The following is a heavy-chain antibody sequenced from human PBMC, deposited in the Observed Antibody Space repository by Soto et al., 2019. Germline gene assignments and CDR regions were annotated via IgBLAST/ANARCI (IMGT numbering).Heavy chain of an antibody. Sequence: QVQLVQSGAEVKKPGASVKVSCKASGYTFTSYDINWVRQATGQGLEWMGWMSPNSGNTGYAQKFQGRVTRTSNTSISAAYMELRSLRPEDTAVYYCARALSGSFFQWGQGTMVTVSS. V-gene: IGHV1-8*01. CDR2: MSPNSGNT. CDR3: ARALSGSFFQ. D-gene: IGHD1-26*01. CDR1: GYTFTSYD. J-gene: IGHJ3*01.